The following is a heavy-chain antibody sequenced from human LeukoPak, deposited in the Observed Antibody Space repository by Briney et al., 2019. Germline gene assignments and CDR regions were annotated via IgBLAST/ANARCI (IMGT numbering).Heavy chain of an antibody. D-gene: IGHD2-15*01. J-gene: IGHJ6*02. CDR1: GFTFSSYA. Sequence: AGGSLRLSCAASGFTFSSYAMSWVRQAPGKGLEGGSAISGSGGSTYYADSVKGRFTISIDNSKNTLYLQMNSLRAEDTAVYYCAKERARYCSGGSCFPFYPYYGMDVWGQGTTVTVSS. V-gene: IGHV3-23*01. CDR2: ISGSGGST. CDR3: AKERARYCSGGSCFPFYPYYGMDV.